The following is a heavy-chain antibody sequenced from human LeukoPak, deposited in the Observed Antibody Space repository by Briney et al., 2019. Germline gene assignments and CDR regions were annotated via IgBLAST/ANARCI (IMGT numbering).Heavy chain of an antibody. CDR3: ARDYDAGY. CDR2: ISRSGSST. Sequence: PGGSLRLSCAASGFTFSSYEMNWVRQAPGKGLEWVSYISRSGSSTYYADSVKGRFTISKDNAKNSLYLQMNSLRAEDTAVYYCARDYDAGYWGQGTLVTVSS. J-gene: IGHJ4*02. D-gene: IGHD3-3*01. CDR1: GFTFSSYE. V-gene: IGHV3-48*03.